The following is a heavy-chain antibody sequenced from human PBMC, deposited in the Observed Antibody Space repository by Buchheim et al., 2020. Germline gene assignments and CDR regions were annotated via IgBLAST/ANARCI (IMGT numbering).Heavy chain of an antibody. V-gene: IGHV4-4*02. J-gene: IGHJ4*02. CDR3: AIVRQGYYDSSGYLYYFDY. D-gene: IGHD3-22*01. CDR2: IYHSGST. Sequence: QVQLQESGPGLVKPSGTLSLTCAVSGGSISSSNWWSWVRQPPGKGLEWIGEIYHSGSTNYNPSLKSRVTISEDKSKNKFSPKLSSVTAADTAVYYCAIVRQGYYDSSGYLYYFDYWGQGTL. CDR1: GGSISSSNW.